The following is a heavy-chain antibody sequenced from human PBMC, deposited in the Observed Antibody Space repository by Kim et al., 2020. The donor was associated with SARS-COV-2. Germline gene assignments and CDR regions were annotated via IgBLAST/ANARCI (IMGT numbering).Heavy chain of an antibody. J-gene: IGHJ1*01. D-gene: IGHD3-22*01. CDR3: ARGFRVDKWLLLRHEGAEYFQH. Sequence: ASVKVSCKASGYTFTGYYMHWVRQAPGQGLEWMGWINPNSGGTNYAQKFQGWVTMTRDTSISTAYMELSRLRSDDTAVYYCARGFRVDKWLLLRHEGAEYFQHWGQGTLVTVSS. CDR2: INPNSGGT. V-gene: IGHV1-2*04. CDR1: GYTFTGYY.